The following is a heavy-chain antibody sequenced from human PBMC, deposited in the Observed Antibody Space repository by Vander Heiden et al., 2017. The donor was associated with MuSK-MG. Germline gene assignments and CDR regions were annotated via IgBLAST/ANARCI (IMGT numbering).Heavy chain of an antibody. Sequence: QLQLQESGPGLVKPSETLSLTCTVSGGSITISSYYWGWIRQPPGKGLEWIGSVYYTGTTYYNPSLKSRVTISIDTSKNQISLKLNSVTAADTAMYYCARHGRALFTSSPFWFDPWGQGTLVTVSS. CDR3: ARHGRALFTSSPFWFDP. J-gene: IGHJ5*02. D-gene: IGHD6-6*01. CDR2: VYYTGTT. V-gene: IGHV4-39*01. CDR1: GGSITISSYY.